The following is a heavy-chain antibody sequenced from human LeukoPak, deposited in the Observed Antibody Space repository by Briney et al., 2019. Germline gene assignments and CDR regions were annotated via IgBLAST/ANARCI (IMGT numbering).Heavy chain of an antibody. CDR3: AKDLFHTYYYDSSGTALEGY. Sequence: GGSLRLSCAASGFTFSSYAMSWVRQAPGKGLEWVSAINGSGGSTYYADSVKGRFTISRDNSKNTLYLQMNSLRAEDTAVYYCAKDLFHTYYYDSSGTALEGYWGQGTLVTVSS. J-gene: IGHJ4*02. D-gene: IGHD3-22*01. V-gene: IGHV3-23*01. CDR2: INGSGGST. CDR1: GFTFSSYA.